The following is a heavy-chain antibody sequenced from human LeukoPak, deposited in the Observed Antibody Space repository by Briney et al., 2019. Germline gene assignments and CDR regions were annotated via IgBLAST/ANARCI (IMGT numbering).Heavy chain of an antibody. CDR2: INHSGST. CDR1: GGSFSGYY. Sequence: PSETLSLTCAVYGGSFSGYYWSWIRQPPGKGLEWIGEINHSGSTNYNPSLKSRVTISVDTSKNQSSLKLSSVTAADTAVYYCASFPRSYYANDAFDIWGQGTMVTVSS. V-gene: IGHV4-34*01. J-gene: IGHJ3*02. CDR3: ASFPRSYYANDAFDI. D-gene: IGHD1-26*01.